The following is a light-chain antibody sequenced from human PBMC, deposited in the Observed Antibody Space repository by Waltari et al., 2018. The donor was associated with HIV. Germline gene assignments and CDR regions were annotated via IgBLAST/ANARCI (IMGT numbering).Light chain of an antibody. CDR3: QTWSV. Sequence: QLVLTQSPSASASLGASVKLTCTLSSGHSRYAIAWHQQQPEKGPRYLMKLNSDGSHSKGDGIPDRFSGSSSGAERYLTISSLQSEDEADYYCQTWSVFGGGTKLTVL. CDR2: LNSDGSH. V-gene: IGLV4-69*01. CDR1: SGHSRYA. J-gene: IGLJ3*02.